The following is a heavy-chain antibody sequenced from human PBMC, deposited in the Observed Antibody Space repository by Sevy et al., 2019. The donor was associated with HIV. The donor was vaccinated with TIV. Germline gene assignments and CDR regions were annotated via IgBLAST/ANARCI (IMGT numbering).Heavy chain of an antibody. Sequence: GGCLRLSCAASGFTFSRNAMSWVRQAPGKGLEWASGITGSGGSTYYADSVKGRFTISRDNSKNTLYLQMNSLRVEDTAVYYCAKLGYCSSTSCYSIYYGMDVWGQGTTVTVSS. CDR3: AKLGYCSSTSCYSIYYGMDV. D-gene: IGHD2-2*02. J-gene: IGHJ6*02. CDR1: GFTFSRNA. V-gene: IGHV3-23*01. CDR2: ITGSGGST.